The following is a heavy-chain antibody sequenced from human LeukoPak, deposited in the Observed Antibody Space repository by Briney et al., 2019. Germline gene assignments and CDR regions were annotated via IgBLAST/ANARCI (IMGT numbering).Heavy chain of an antibody. CDR1: GFTFSSYS. V-gene: IGHV3-48*01. CDR3: ARGGDYVTKDY. D-gene: IGHD4-17*01. J-gene: IGHJ4*02. Sequence: GGSLRLTCAASGFTFSSYSMNWVRQAPGKGLEWVSYISSSSSTIYYADSVKGRFTISRDNAKNSLYLQMNSLRAEDTAVYYCARGGDYVTKDYWGRGTLVTVSS. CDR2: ISSSSSTI.